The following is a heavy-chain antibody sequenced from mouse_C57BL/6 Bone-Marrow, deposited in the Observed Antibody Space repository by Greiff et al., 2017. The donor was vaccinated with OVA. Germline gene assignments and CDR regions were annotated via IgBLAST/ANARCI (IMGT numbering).Heavy chain of an antibody. CDR3: ARFRGLRRGFAY. D-gene: IGHD2-4*01. J-gene: IGHJ3*01. V-gene: IGHV1-69*01. CDR2: IDPSDSYT. Sequence: QVQLQQPGAELVMPGASVKLSCKASGYTFTSYWMHWVKQRPGQGLEWIGEIDPSDSYTNYNQKFKGKSTLTVDKSSSTAYMQLSSLTSEDSAVYYCARFRGLRRGFAYWGQGTLVTVSA. CDR1: GYTFTSYW.